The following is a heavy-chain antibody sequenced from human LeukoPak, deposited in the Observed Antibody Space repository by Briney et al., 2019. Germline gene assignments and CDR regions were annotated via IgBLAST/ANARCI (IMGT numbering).Heavy chain of an antibody. D-gene: IGHD2-2*01. Sequence: SETLSLTCTVSGGSISSYYWSWIRQPAGKGLEWIGRIYTSGSTNYNPSLKSRVTMSVDTSKNQFSLKLSSVTAADTAVYYCASESCSSTSCSFDYWGRGTLVTVSS. CDR1: GGSISSYY. J-gene: IGHJ4*02. CDR3: ASESCSSTSCSFDY. CDR2: IYTSGST. V-gene: IGHV4-4*07.